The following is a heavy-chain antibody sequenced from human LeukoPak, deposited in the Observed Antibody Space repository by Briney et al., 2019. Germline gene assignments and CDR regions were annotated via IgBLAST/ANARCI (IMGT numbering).Heavy chain of an antibody. CDR1: GFRFSDYG. CDR2: IRYDGDTK. Sequence: GGSLRLSCVASGFRFSDYGMNWVRQAPGKGLEWVAFIRYDGDTKFYADSVKGRITISRDNSKNTLSLQMDSLRAEDTAMYYCAKHDYWGQGTLVTVSS. V-gene: IGHV3-30*02. J-gene: IGHJ4*02. CDR3: AKHDY.